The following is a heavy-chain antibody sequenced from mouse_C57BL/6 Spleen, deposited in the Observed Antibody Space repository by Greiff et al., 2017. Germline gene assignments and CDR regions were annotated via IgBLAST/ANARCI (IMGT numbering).Heavy chain of an antibody. Sequence: VQLQQSGAELAKPGASVKLSCKASGYTFTSYWMHWVKQRPGQGLEWIGYINPSSGYTKYNQKFKDKATLTAAKSSSTAYMQLSSLTYEDSAVYYCANYYGSSYDYFDYWGQGTTLTVSS. D-gene: IGHD1-1*01. CDR3: ANYYGSSYDYFDY. CDR1: GYTFTSYW. J-gene: IGHJ2*01. V-gene: IGHV1-7*01. CDR2: INPSSGYT.